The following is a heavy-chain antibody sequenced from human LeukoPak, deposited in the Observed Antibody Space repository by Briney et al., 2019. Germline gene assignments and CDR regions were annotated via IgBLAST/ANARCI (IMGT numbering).Heavy chain of an antibody. D-gene: IGHD5-18*01. CDR1: GFTFSNAW. CDR2: ISNSGSSI. CDR3: ARGGYNYAIDY. V-gene: IGHV3-21*01. J-gene: IGHJ4*02. Sequence: GGSLRLSCAASGFTFSNAWMSWVRQAPGKGLEWVSSISNSGSSIYYADSVKGRFSISRDNAKNSLYLLMNSLRVEDTAVYYCARGGYNYAIDYWAQGTLVTVSS.